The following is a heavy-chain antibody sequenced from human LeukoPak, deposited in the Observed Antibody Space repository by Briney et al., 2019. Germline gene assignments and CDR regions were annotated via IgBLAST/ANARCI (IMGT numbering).Heavy chain of an antibody. CDR1: GYSLTTSA. D-gene: IGHD6-13*01. Sequence: ASVKVSCKASGYSLTTSALSWVRQAPGQGLEWMGWINTKTGNPTYNQGFTGRFVFSLDTSVSTAYLQISSLKAEDTAVYYCARAFIGVRGQQPSDYWGQGTLVTVSS. J-gene: IGHJ4*02. CDR2: INTKTGNP. CDR3: ARAFIGVRGQQPSDY. V-gene: IGHV7-4-1*02.